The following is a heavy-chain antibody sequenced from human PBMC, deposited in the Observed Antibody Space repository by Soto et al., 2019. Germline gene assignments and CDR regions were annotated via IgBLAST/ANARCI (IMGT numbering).Heavy chain of an antibody. J-gene: IGHJ6*02. CDR2: INPNSGGT. V-gene: IGHV1-2*04. D-gene: IGHD2-2*01. CDR1: GYTFTGYY. CDR3: ARERIVVVPAAIREYYYYGMDV. Sequence: GASVKVSCTASGYTFTGYYMHWVRQAPGQGLEXXXWINPNSGGTNYAQKFQGWVTMTRDTSISTAYMELSRLRSDDTAVYYCARERIVVVPAAIREYYYYGMDVWGQGTTVTVSS.